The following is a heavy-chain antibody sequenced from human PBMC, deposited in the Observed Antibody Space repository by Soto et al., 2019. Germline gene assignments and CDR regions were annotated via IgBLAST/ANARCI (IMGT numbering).Heavy chain of an antibody. CDR1: GGSISSGSYY. J-gene: IGHJ5*02. D-gene: IGHD6-13*01. CDR3: ARRGARMAAGGTCTGFDP. V-gene: IGHV4-39*01. CDR2: ISYSENT. Sequence: PSETLSLTCSVSGGSISSGSYYWGWIRQPPGKGLEWIGSISYSENTYYSPSLKSRVTMSVDTSKNQVSLELMSVTATETAVYYCARRGARMAAGGTCTGFDPWGQGTLVTVSS.